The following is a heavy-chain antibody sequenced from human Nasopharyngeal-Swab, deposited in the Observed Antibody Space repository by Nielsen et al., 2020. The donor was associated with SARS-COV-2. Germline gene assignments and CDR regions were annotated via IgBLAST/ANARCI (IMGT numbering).Heavy chain of an antibody. V-gene: IGHV3-13*01. D-gene: IGHD2-2*01. CDR3: ARSKRSIGYCSSTSCYDVDYFDY. J-gene: IGHJ4*02. Sequence: GGSLRLSCAASGFTFSSYDMHWVRQATGKGLEWVSAIGTAGDTYYPGSVKGRFTISRENAKNSLYLQMNSLRAGDTAVYYCARSKRSIGYCSSTSCYDVDYFDYWGQGTLATVSS. CDR1: GFTFSSYD. CDR2: IGTAGDT.